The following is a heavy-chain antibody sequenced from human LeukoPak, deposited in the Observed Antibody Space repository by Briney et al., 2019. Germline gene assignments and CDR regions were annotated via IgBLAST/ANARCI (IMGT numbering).Heavy chain of an antibody. CDR2: ISPYNGNT. V-gene: IGHV1-18*01. Sequence: ASVKVSCKASGYTFTTYGLTWVRQAPGQGLELMGWISPYNGNTNYAQKFQGRVTMTTDTSTSTAYMELRSLRSDDTAVYYCARRNPYYYCMDVWGTGTTVTVSS. CDR1: GYTFTTYG. CDR3: ARRNPYYYCMDV. D-gene: IGHD2/OR15-2a*01. J-gene: IGHJ6*04.